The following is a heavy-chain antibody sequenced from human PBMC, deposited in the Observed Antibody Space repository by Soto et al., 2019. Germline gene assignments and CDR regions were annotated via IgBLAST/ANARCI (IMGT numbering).Heavy chain of an antibody. Sequence: SETLSLTCTVSGGSIRSYYWSWIRQPTGKGLEWIGRIYTSGSTNYNPSLKSRVTMSVDMSKNQFSLKLSSVTAADTAVYYCARVLADYGMDVWGQGTTVTVSS. CDR2: IYTSGST. CDR3: ARVLADYGMDV. J-gene: IGHJ6*02. V-gene: IGHV4-4*07. CDR1: GGSIRSYY.